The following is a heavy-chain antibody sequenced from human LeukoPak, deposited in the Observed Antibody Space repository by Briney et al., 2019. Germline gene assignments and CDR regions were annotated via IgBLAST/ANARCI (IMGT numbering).Heavy chain of an antibody. V-gene: IGHV3-9*01. CDR2: ITYNSGTI. CDR1: GFTFDDYA. D-gene: IGHD5-24*01. J-gene: IGHJ4*02. CDR3: AKAGGATMTYIDY. Sequence: GRSLRLSCAASGFTFDDYAMHWVRQAPGKGLKWVSGITYNSGTIGYADSVKGRFTISRDNAKNSLYLQMNSLRGEDTALYYCAKAGGATMTYIDYWGQGTLVTVSS.